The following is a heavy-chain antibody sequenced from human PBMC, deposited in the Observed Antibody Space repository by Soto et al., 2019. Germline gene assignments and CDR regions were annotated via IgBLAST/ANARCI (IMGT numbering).Heavy chain of an antibody. D-gene: IGHD5-12*01. CDR3: AKTLVHIVAAPKEYDAFDI. V-gene: IGHV4-31*03. CDR2: IYYSGST. Sequence: SETLSLTCTVSGGSISSGGYYWSWIRQHPGKGLEWIGYIYYSGSTYYNPSLKSRVTISVDTSKNQFSLKLSSVTAADTAVYYCAKTLVHIVAAPKEYDAFDIWGQGTMVTVSS. J-gene: IGHJ3*02. CDR1: GGSISSGGYY.